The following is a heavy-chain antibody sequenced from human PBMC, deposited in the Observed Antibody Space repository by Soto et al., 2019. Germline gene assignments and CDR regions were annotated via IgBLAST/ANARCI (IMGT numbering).Heavy chain of an antibody. V-gene: IGHV4-30-4*01. CDR1: GGSISIGDYY. Sequence: QVQLQESGPGLVKPSQTLSLTCTVSGGSISIGDYYWSWIRQPPGKGLEWIGYSYFIGSTYYNPSLKSRVTLAVDTSKNQFSLKLSSVTAADTAVYYCARVGGFGATTIDYWGQGTLVTVSS. D-gene: IGHD3-10*01. CDR3: ARVGGFGATTIDY. J-gene: IGHJ4*02. CDR2: SYFIGST.